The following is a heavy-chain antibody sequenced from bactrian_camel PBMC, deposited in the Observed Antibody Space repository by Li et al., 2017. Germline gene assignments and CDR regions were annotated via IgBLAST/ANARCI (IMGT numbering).Heavy chain of an antibody. CDR2: LDSATT. D-gene: IGHD6*01. J-gene: IGHJ6*01. CDR3: AVGDGGGWYAADAFAY. V-gene: IGHV3S42*01. Sequence: VQLVESGGGAVQAGGSLRLSCAASGDTYCMGWFREVPGHEREGVATLDSATTRFADSVKGRFTVSRDNAKNMLYLQMNAMKVDDTAIYFCAVGDGGGWYAADAFAYWGQGPRSPSP. CDR1: GDTYC.